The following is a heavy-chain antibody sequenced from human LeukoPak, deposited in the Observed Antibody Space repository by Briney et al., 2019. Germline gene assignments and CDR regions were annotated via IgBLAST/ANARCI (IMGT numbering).Heavy chain of an antibody. J-gene: IGHJ4*02. CDR3: ARNHKWNYGFDY. V-gene: IGHV4-4*07. Sequence: SETLSLTCTVSGGSISSYYWSWIRQPAGEGLEWIGRIYSGGGTNYNPSLKSRVTMSVDTSKNQFSLRLSSVTAADTAVYHCARNHKWNYGFDYWGQGTLVTVSS. D-gene: IGHD1-7*01. CDR2: IYSGGGT. CDR1: GGSISSYY.